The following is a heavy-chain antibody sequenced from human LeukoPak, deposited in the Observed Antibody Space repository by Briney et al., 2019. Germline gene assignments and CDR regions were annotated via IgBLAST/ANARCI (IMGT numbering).Heavy chain of an antibody. Sequence: SETLSLTCNVSGGSISSHYWSWIRQPAGKGLEWIGRIYTSGSTNHNPSLKSRVTMSIDASKNQFSLRLSSVTAADTAVYYCARGRRGLLWFGSFDYWGQGTLVTVSS. CDR3: ARGRRGLLWFGSFDY. CDR1: GGSISSHY. D-gene: IGHD3-10*01. V-gene: IGHV4-4*07. J-gene: IGHJ4*02. CDR2: IYTSGST.